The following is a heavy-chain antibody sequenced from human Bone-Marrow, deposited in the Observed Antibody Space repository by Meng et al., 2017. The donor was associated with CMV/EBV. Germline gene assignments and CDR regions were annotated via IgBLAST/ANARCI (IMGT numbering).Heavy chain of an antibody. Sequence: GESLKISCAASGFTFSDYYMSWIRQAPGKGLEWVSYISSSGSNIYYADSVKGRFTLSRDNAKNSLYLQMNSLRAEDTAVYYCARGGNAIGAFDIWGQGTMVAVSS. CDR2: ISSSGSNI. V-gene: IGHV3-11*01. CDR3: ARGGNAIGAFDI. D-gene: IGHD2-8*01. J-gene: IGHJ3*02. CDR1: GFTFSDYY.